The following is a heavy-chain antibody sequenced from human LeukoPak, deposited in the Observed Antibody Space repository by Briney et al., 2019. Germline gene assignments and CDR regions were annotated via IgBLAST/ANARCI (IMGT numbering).Heavy chain of an antibody. CDR3: ARESRDGGNSLEFDY. Sequence: SETLSLTCTVSGGSVGSGSYYWSWIRQPPGKGLEWIGYIYYSGSTNYNPSLKSRVTISVDTSKNQFSLKLSSVTAADTAVYYCARESRDGGNSLEFDYWGQGTLVTVSS. CDR2: IYYSGST. J-gene: IGHJ4*02. CDR1: GGSVGSGSYY. V-gene: IGHV4-61*01. D-gene: IGHD4-23*01.